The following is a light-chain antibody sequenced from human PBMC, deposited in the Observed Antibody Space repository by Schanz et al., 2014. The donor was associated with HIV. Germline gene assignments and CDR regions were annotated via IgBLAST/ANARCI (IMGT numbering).Light chain of an antibody. Sequence: EIVLTQSPDTLSLSPGERATLSCRASQTVSSSSLAWYQQKPGQSPRLLIYAASTRATGIPDRFSGSGSGTDFTLTISRLEPEDFAVYYCQQYGSSPGTFGQGTKVEIK. V-gene: IGKV3-20*01. J-gene: IGKJ1*01. CDR3: QQYGSSPGT. CDR2: AAS. CDR1: QTVSSSS.